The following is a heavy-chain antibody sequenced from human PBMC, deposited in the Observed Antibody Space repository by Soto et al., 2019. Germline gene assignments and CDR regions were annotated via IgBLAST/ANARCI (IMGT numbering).Heavy chain of an antibody. J-gene: IGHJ3*02. V-gene: IGHV1-69*02. Sequence: SVKVSCKASGGTFSSYTISWVRQAPGQGLEWMGRIIPILGIANYAQKFQGRVTITADKSTSTAYMELSSLRSEDTAVYYCASRWYYYDSSAPVNAFDIWGQGTMVTVSS. CDR1: GGTFSSYT. D-gene: IGHD3-22*01. CDR2: IIPILGIA. CDR3: ASRWYYYDSSAPVNAFDI.